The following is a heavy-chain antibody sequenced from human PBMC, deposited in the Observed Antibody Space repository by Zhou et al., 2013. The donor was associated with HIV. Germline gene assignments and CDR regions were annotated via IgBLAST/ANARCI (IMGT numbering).Heavy chain of an antibody. D-gene: IGHD7-27*01. CDR3: AKDRDWGFPRWLDP. CDR1: GYTFTGYY. V-gene: IGHV1-2*02. CDR2: INPESGAT. J-gene: IGHJ5*02. Sequence: QVQLVQSGAEVKKPGASVKVSCKASGYTFTGYYMHWVRQAPGQRLEWMGWINPESGATKYAQRFQGRVTMTRDTSIRTAFMELNSLRNDDTAVYYCAKDRDWGFPRWLDPWGQGTLVTVSS.